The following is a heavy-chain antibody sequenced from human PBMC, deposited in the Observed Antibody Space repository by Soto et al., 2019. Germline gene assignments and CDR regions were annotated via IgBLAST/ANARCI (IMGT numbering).Heavy chain of an antibody. J-gene: IGHJ4*02. V-gene: IGHV3-23*01. CDR2: ISGSGDST. D-gene: IGHD3-9*01. CDR1: GFTFSSYA. CDR3: VKDRKALLTAYPYY. Sequence: PGGSLRLSCAVSGFTFSSYAMNWVRQAPGEGLEWLSGISGSGDSTYYADSVKGRFTISRDNSKDTLYLQMNSLRAEDTAVYYCVKDRKALLTAYPYYSGQGTLVIVSS.